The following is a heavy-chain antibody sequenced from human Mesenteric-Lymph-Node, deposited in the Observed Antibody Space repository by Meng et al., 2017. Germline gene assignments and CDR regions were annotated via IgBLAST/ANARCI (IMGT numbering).Heavy chain of an antibody. CDR1: GGSISSSSYY. CDR3: ARDGSSSWYFHYYYGMDV. V-gene: IGHV4-39*07. Sequence: SETLSLTCTVSGGSISSSSYYWSWIRQPPGKGLEWIGEINHSGSTNYNPSLKSRVTISVDTSKNQFSLKLSSVTAADTAVYYCARDGSSSWYFHYYYGMDVWGQGTTVTVSS. CDR2: INHSGST. J-gene: IGHJ6*02. D-gene: IGHD6-13*01.